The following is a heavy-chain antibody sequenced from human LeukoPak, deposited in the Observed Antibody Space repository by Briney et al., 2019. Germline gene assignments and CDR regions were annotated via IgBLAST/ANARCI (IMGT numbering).Heavy chain of an antibody. J-gene: IGHJ4*02. CDR2: ISYDGSNK. CDR1: GFTVSLNF. V-gene: IGHV3-30-3*01. D-gene: IGHD3-16*01. CDR3: ATIRF. Sequence: GGSLRLSCAVSGFTVSLNFMSWVRQAPGKGLEWVAVISYDGSNKYYADSVKGRFTISRDNSKNTLYLQMNSLRAEDTAVYYCATIRFWGQGTLVTVSS.